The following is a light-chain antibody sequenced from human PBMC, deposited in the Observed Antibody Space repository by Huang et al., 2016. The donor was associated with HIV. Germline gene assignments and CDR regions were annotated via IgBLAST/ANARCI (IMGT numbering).Light chain of an antibody. CDR3: QQRSSWWT. CDR1: QSVGNS. J-gene: IGKJ1*01. V-gene: IGKV3-11*01. Sequence: EVVLTQSPATLSLSPGERAILSCRASQSVGNSLVWYQQKPGHAPQLLIYDAIIRAAGVPARFSGGGSGTDFALTIYGLEPEDFAVYYCQQRSSWWTFGHGTKVEI. CDR2: DAI.